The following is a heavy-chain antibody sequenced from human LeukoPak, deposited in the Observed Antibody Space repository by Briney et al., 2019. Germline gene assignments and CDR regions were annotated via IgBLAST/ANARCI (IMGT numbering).Heavy chain of an antibody. CDR1: GFTFSSYA. CDR2: ISGSGGST. Sequence: GGTLSLSCAASGFTFSSYAMSWVRQAPGKGLEWVSAISGSGGSTYYADSVKGRFTISRDNSKNTRYLQMNSLRAEDTAVYYCAKDSSPYYYDSSGYYPYWYFDLWGRGTLVTVSS. J-gene: IGHJ2*01. V-gene: IGHV3-23*01. D-gene: IGHD3-22*01. CDR3: AKDSSPYYYDSSGYYPYWYFDL.